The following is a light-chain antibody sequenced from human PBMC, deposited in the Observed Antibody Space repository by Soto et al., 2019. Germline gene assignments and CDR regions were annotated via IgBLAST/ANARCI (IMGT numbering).Light chain of an antibody. V-gene: IGKV1-5*03. CDR2: KAS. Sequence: DIQMSQSPSTLSGSLGERVTITCGASQTISSWLAWYQQKPGKAPKLLIYKASTLKSGVPSRFSGSGSGTEFTLTISSLQPDDFATYYCQHYNSYSEAFGQGTKVDI. CDR1: QTISSW. J-gene: IGKJ1*01. CDR3: QHYNSYSEA.